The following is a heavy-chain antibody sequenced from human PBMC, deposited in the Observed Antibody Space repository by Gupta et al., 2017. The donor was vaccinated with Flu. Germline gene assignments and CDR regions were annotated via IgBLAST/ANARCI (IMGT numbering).Heavy chain of an antibody. J-gene: IGHJ4*02. V-gene: IGHV1-3*01. D-gene: IGHD2-8*01. CDR2: INAADGNT. CDR1: EYAFTKYA. CDR3: ARGAAYCSNGVCSWGYYFEF. Sequence: QVHLVQSGAEMKKPGASVKVSCRAPEYAFTKYAIYWVRQAPGQRLEWVGRINAADGNTKYSQKFQDRVTITRDTSASTAYMELSSLRSEDTAVYYCARGAAYCSNGVCSWGYYFEFWGQGTLVIVSS.